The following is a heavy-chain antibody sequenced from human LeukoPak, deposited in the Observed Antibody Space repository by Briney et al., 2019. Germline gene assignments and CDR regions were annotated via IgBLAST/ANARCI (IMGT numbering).Heavy chain of an antibody. D-gene: IGHD2-15*01. CDR1: GGTFSSYA. V-gene: IGHV1-69*13. J-gene: IGHJ4*02. Sequence: SVKVSCKASGGTFSSYAISWVRQAPGQGLEWMGGIIPIFGTANYAQKFQGRVTITADESTSTAYMELSSLRSEDTAAYYCARAPIYEEVVVAAEYYFDYWGQGTLVTVSS. CDR3: ARAPIYEEVVVAAEYYFDY. CDR2: IIPIFGTA.